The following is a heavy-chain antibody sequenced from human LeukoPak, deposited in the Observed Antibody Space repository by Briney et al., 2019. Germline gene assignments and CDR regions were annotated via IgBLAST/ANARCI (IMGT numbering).Heavy chain of an antibody. CDR3: ARHTYYYDSSGYFFDY. CDR1: GGSISSSSYY. V-gene: IGHV4-39*01. J-gene: IGHJ4*02. Sequence: SETLSLTCTVSGGSISSSSYYWGWIRQPPGKGLEWIGSIYYSGSTYYNPSLKSRVTISVDTSKNQFSLKLSSVTAADTAVYYCARHTYYYDSSGYFFDYWGQGTLVTVSS. D-gene: IGHD3-22*01. CDR2: IYYSGST.